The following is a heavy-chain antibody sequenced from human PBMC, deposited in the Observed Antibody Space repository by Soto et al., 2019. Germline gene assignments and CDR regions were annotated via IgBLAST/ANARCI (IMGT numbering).Heavy chain of an antibody. CDR3: TTDVYYYDSSGYSTVPTDY. D-gene: IGHD3-22*01. CDR1: GFTFSNAW. V-gene: IGHV3-15*07. CDR2: IKSKTDGGTT. J-gene: IGHJ4*02. Sequence: GSLRLSCAASGFTFSNAWMNWVRQAPGKGLEWVDRIKSKTDGGTTDYAAPVKGRFTISRDDSKNTLYLQMNSLKTEDTAVYYCTTDVYYYDSSGYSTVPTDYWGQGTLVTVSS.